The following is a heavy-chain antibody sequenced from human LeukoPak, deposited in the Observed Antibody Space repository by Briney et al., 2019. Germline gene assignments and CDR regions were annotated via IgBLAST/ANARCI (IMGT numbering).Heavy chain of an antibody. Sequence: PGGSLRLSCAASGFTFSTYTVNWVRQAPGKGLEWVSSISSSSSYIYYADSVKGRFTISRDNAKNSLYLQMNSLRAEDTAVYYCARGGMVTIFGVADYWGQGTLVTVSS. D-gene: IGHD3-3*01. J-gene: IGHJ4*02. CDR3: ARGGMVTIFGVADY. CDR2: ISSSSSYI. V-gene: IGHV3-21*01. CDR1: GFTFSTYT.